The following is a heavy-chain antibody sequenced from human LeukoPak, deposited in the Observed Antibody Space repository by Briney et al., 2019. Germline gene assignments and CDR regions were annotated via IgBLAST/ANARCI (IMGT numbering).Heavy chain of an antibody. CDR3: AKRGDCTTTSCYQFDH. Sequence: GGSLRLSCAASGFTFSSYGMHWLRQAPGRGLEWVAVISHDGSSQDYADSVKGRFTISRDNSKKTLYLQINSLRPEDTAVYFCAKRGDCTTTSCYQFDHWGQGTLVTVSS. CDR1: GFTFSSYG. J-gene: IGHJ4*02. CDR2: ISHDGSSQ. D-gene: IGHD2-2*01. V-gene: IGHV3-30*18.